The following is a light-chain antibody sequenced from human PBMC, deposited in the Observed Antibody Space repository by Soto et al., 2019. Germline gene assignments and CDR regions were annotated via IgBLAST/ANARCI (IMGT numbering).Light chain of an antibody. CDR2: GAS. CDR3: HQRQSWPRT. Sequence: EVVLTQSPATLSVSPGAGATLSCRASQSVGSNLAWYQQKPGQTPRVLIYGASTRAIGIPARFSGSGFGTEFTLTISSLQSEDFVVYYCHQRQSWPRTFGQGTKVDIK. V-gene: IGKV3-15*01. CDR1: QSVGSN. J-gene: IGKJ1*01.